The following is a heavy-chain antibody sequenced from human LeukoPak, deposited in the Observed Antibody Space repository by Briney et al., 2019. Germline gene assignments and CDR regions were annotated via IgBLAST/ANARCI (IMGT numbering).Heavy chain of an antibody. CDR1: GESFSGYY. CDR3: ARGGHMDV. V-gene: IGHV4-34*01. Sequence: PSETLSLTCAVYGESFSGYYWSWIRQPPGKGLEWIGEINHSGSTNYNPSLKSRVTISVDTSKNQFSLKLSSVTAADTAVYYCARGGHMDVWGKGTTVTVSS. J-gene: IGHJ6*03. CDR2: INHSGST.